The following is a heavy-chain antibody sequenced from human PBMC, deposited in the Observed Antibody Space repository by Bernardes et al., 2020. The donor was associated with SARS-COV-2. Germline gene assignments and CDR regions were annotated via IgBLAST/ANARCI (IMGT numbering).Heavy chain of an antibody. D-gene: IGHD6-13*01. Sequence: ASVKVSCKASGYTFTGYYMHWVRQAPGQGLEWMGWINPNSGGTNYAQKFQGRVTMTRDTSISTAYMELGRLRSDDTAVYYCARDATTGIAAAFDYWGQGTLVTVSS. J-gene: IGHJ4*02. CDR3: ARDATTGIAAAFDY. CDR2: INPNSGGT. V-gene: IGHV1-2*02. CDR1: GYTFTGYY.